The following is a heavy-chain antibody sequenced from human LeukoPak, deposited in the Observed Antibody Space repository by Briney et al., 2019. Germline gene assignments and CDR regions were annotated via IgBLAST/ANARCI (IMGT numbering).Heavy chain of an antibody. CDR2: IIPIFGTA. CDR1: GGTFSSYA. V-gene: IGHV1-69*05. CDR3: ARAYYYDSSGPLGY. D-gene: IGHD3-22*01. J-gene: IGHJ4*02. Sequence: VASVKVSXKASGGTFSSYAISWVRQAPGQGLEWMGRIIPIFGTANYAQKFQGRVTITTDESTSTVYMELSSLRSEDTAVYYCARAYYYDSSGPLGYWGQGTLVTVSS.